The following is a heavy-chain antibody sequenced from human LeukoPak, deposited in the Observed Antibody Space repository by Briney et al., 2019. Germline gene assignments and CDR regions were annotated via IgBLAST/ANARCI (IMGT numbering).Heavy chain of an antibody. D-gene: IGHD2-21*02. CDR1: GYTFTSYG. CDR2: IIPIFGTA. V-gene: IGHV1-69*13. CDR3: AREESRLYYYYGMDV. Sequence: GASVKVSCKASGYTFTSYGISWVRQAPGQGLEWMGGIIPIFGTANYAQKFQGRVTITADESTSTAYMELSSLRSEDTAVYYCAREESRLYYYYGMDVWGQGTTVTVSS. J-gene: IGHJ6*02.